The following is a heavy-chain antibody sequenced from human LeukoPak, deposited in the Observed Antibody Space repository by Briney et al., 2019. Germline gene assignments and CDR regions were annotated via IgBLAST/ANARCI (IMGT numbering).Heavy chain of an antibody. CDR3: AKDAISSWHQSWLDP. CDR1: GFTLRNFA. CDR2: ISVSGGST. D-gene: IGHD6-13*01. J-gene: IGHJ5*02. Sequence: PGGSLRLSCEDSGFTLRNFAVSWVRQAPGKGLEWVSVISVSGGSTHYAASVKGRFTISRDNSKNTVYLQMNSLRAEDTAVYYCAKDAISSWHQSWLDPWGQGTQVTVSS. V-gene: IGHV3-23*01.